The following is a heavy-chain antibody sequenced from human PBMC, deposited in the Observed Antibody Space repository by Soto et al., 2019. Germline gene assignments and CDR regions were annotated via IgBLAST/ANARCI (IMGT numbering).Heavy chain of an antibody. CDR1: GGSISSSTYY. D-gene: IGHD3-10*01. CDR2: IYYSGST. CDR3: ARHVGGSGSYLRAFYYYYMDV. V-gene: IGHV4-39*01. Sequence: SETLSLTCTVSGGSISSSTYYWGWIRQPPGKGLEWIGSIYYSGSTYYVPSLRGRVTVSVDTSMNQFSLKLSSVTAADTAVYYCARHVGGSGSYLRAFYYYYMDVWGKGTTVTVSS. J-gene: IGHJ6*03.